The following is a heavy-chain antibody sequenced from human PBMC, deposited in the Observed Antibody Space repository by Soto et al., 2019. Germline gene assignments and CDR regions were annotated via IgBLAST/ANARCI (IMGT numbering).Heavy chain of an antibody. D-gene: IGHD3-22*01. CDR3: ARVSRLEVLITDALDV. CDR2: INPKSGGA. V-gene: IGHV1-2*02. CDR1: GYTFSDYY. J-gene: IGHJ3*01. Sequence: GASVKVSCKASGYTFSDYYIHCVRQAPGQGFEWMGWINPKSGGAHFGQNFQGRITMTRDTSMTTAFMELSRLRSDDTAVYYCARVSRLEVLITDALDVWGQGTLVTVSS.